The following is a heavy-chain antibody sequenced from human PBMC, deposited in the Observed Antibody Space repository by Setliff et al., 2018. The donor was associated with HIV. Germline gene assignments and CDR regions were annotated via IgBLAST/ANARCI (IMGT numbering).Heavy chain of an antibody. Sequence: SETLSLTCTVSGGSISTYYWSWIRQPPGKGLEWIGYIYTSGGTNYNPSLKSRVTISVDTSKNQFSLKLSSVTAADTAVYYCARAPSSYSGSFGWFDPWGQGTLVTVSS. CDR3: ARAPSSYSGSFGWFDP. CDR1: GGSISTYY. V-gene: IGHV4-4*09. J-gene: IGHJ5*02. CDR2: IYTSGGT. D-gene: IGHD1-26*01.